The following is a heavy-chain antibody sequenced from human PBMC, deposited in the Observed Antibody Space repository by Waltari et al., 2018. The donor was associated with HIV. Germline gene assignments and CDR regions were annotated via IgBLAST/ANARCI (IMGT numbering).Heavy chain of an antibody. J-gene: IGHJ4*02. CDR3: ASTGYYFDSSGYPRYFDY. CDR1: GYTFTSYD. Sequence: QVQLVQSGAEVKKPGASVKVSCKASGYTFTSYDINWVRQATGQGLEWMGWMIPNSGNTGYAQKFQGRVTMTRNTSLSTAYMELSSLRSEDTAVYYCASTGYYFDSSGYPRYFDYWGQGTLVTVSS. V-gene: IGHV1-8*01. D-gene: IGHD3-22*01. CDR2: MIPNSGNT.